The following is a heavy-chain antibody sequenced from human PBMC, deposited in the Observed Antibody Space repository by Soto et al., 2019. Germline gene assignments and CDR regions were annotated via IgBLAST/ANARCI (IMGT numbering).Heavy chain of an antibody. CDR1: GYSFTSYW. D-gene: IGHD6-19*01. CDR2: IDPSDSYT. V-gene: IGHV5-10-1*01. J-gene: IGHJ6*02. CDR3: ARQNPRLHSRGWYPEPYYYYGMDV. Sequence: AESLKISCKGSGYSFTSYWISWVRQMPGKGLEWMGRIDPSDSYTNYSPSFQGHVTISADKSISTAYLQWSSLKASDTAMYYCARQNPRLHSRGWYPEPYYYYGMDVWGQGTTVTVSS.